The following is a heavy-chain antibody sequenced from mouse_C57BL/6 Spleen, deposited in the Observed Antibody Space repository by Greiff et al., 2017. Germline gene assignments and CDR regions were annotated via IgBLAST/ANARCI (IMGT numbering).Heavy chain of an antibody. CDR2: ISYDGSN. D-gene: IGHD1-1*01. CDR1: GYSITSGYY. Sequence: DVKLQESGPGLVKPSQSLSLTCSVTGYSITSGYYWNWIRQFPGNKLEWMGYISYDGSNNYNPSLKNRISITRDPSKNQFFLKLNSVTTEDTATYYCARDAYGGGFAYWGQGTLVTVSA. V-gene: IGHV3-6*01. CDR3: ARDAYGGGFAY. J-gene: IGHJ3*01.